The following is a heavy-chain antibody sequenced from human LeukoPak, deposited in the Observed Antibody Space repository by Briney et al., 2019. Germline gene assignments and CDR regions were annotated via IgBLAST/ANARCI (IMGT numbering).Heavy chain of an antibody. CDR2: INHSGST. J-gene: IGHJ1*01. CDR1: GGSFSGYY. V-gene: IGHV4-34*01. CDR3: ARYLDYGGNSRVFQH. Sequence: PSETLSLTCAVYGGSFSGYYWSWIRQPAGKGREWIGEINHSGSTNYNPSLKRRVTISVDTSKNQFSLKLSSVTAADTAVYYCARYLDYGGNSRVFQHWGQGTLVTVSS. D-gene: IGHD4-23*01.